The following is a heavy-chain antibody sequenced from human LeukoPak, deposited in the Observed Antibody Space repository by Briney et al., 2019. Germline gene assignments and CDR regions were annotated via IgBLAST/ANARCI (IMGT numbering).Heavy chain of an antibody. Sequence: GGSLRLSCAASEFTFSSYYMTWVRQAPGKGLEWVGSIRADGSAQFYVDSVRGRFTISRDNAKDSLYLQMNSLRAEDTAVYYCAKDRRYYDSSGQDAFDIWGQGTMVTVSS. CDR2: IRADGSAQ. V-gene: IGHV3-7*01. CDR1: EFTFSSYY. CDR3: AKDRRYYDSSGQDAFDI. J-gene: IGHJ3*02. D-gene: IGHD3-22*01.